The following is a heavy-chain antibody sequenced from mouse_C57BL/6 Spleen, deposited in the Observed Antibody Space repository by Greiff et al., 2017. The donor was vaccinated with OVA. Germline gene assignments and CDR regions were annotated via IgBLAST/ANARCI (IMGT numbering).Heavy chain of an antibody. V-gene: IGHV7-3*01. CDR1: GFTFTDYY. CDR3: ARSPPHYGSSYDY. Sequence: EVKVVESGGGLVQPGGSLSLSCAASGFTFTDYYMSWVRQPPGKALEWLGFIRNKANGYTTEYSASVKGRFTISRDNSQSTLYLQMNALRAEDSVPYYSARSPPHYGSSYDYWGDGTTLTVSS. CDR2: IRNKANGYTT. J-gene: IGHJ2*01. D-gene: IGHD1-1*01.